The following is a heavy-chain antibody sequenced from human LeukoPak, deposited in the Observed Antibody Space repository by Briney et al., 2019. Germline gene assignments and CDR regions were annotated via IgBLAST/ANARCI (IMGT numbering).Heavy chain of an antibody. Sequence: PSETLSLTCAVYGGSFSGYYWSWIRQPPGKGLEWIGEIHHSGSTNYNPSLKSRVTISVDTSKNQFSLKLGSVTAADTAVYYCARSRGWLQSHPLGYWGQGTLVTVSS. CDR1: GGSFSGYY. V-gene: IGHV4-34*01. CDR2: IHHSGST. D-gene: IGHD5-24*01. J-gene: IGHJ4*02. CDR3: ARSRGWLQSHPLGY.